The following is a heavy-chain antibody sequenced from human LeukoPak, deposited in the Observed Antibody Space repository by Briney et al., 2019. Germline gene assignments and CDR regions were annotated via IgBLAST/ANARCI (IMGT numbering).Heavy chain of an antibody. CDR2: INTNSGNP. CDR3: ARDRASGSYDY. Sequence: ASVKVSCKASGYSFTPYSINWVRQAPGQGLERMGYINTNSGNPTYAQGCTGRFVFSLDASVSTTYMEIYSLRADDTAVYYCARDRASGSYDYWGQGTLVTVSS. D-gene: IGHD1-26*01. CDR1: GYSFTPYS. J-gene: IGHJ4*02. V-gene: IGHV7-4-1*01.